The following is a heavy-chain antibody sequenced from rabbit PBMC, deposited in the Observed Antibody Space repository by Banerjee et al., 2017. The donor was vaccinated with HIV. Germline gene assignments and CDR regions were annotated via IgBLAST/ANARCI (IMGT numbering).Heavy chain of an antibody. CDR2: IDAGRGGRT. Sequence: QQQLEESGGGLVKPGGTLTLTCKASGIDFSTWMCWVRQAPGKGLEWIACIDAGRGGRTDYASWAKGRFTISKTSSTTVTLQMTSLTAADTATYFCARRDGGYVAYGYAYYGMDLWGPGTLVTVS. CDR3: ARRDGGYVAYGYAYYGMDL. J-gene: IGHJ6*01. CDR1: GIDFSTW. V-gene: IGHV1S45*01. D-gene: IGHD6-1*01.